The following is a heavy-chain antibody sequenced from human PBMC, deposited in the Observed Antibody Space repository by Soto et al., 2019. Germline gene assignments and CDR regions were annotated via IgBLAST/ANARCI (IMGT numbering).Heavy chain of an antibody. CDR2: INTGSSNT. Sequence: VDLVQSGAEVKEPGASVRISCEASGYTFTSYGIHWVRQAPGQRLEWMGWINTGSSNTRYSPEFQARVTITRDTSASTAYMELNSLRSEDTAVYYCARAMPTAGYIDFDQWGQGTLVTVSS. D-gene: IGHD3-9*01. CDR3: ARAMPTAGYIDFDQ. V-gene: IGHV1-3*04. CDR1: GYTFTSYG. J-gene: IGHJ4*02.